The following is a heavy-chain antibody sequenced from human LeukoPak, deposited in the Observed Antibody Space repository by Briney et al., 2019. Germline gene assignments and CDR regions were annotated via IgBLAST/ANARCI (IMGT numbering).Heavy chain of an antibody. CDR3: ARDRGTWNDDGFDY. Sequence: PSGTLSLTCAVSGGSISSNNWWSWVRQPPGKGLEWIGEIYHSGSTNYNPSLKSRVTISVDKSKNHFSLNLSSVTAADTAVYYCARDRGTWNDDGFDYWGQGTLVTVSS. CDR1: GGSISSNNW. V-gene: IGHV4-4*02. D-gene: IGHD1-1*01. J-gene: IGHJ4*02. CDR2: IYHSGST.